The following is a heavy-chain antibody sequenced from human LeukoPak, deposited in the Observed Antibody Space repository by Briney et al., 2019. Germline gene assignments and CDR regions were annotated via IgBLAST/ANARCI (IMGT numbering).Heavy chain of an antibody. V-gene: IGHV1-69*05. CDR3: ARGRKIGSTTVTTDREYYFDY. D-gene: IGHD4-17*01. Sequence: GSSVKVSCTATGGTFSSYAISWVRQAPGQGLEWMGGIIPIFGTANYAQRFQGRVTMTRNTSISTAYMELSSLRSEDTAVYYCARGRKIGSTTVTTDREYYFDYWGQGTLVTVSS. CDR2: IIPIFGTA. CDR1: GGTFSSYA. J-gene: IGHJ4*02.